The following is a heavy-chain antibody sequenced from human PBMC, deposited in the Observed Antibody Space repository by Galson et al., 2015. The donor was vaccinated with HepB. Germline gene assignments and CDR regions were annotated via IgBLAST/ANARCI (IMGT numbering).Heavy chain of an antibody. CDR1: GFTFSRYG. CDR3: AKGGYYDSIGYPSDY. CDR2: ISYDGSYK. D-gene: IGHD3-22*01. J-gene: IGHJ4*02. Sequence: SLRLSCAASGFTFSRYGIHWVRQAPGKGLEWVAVISYDGSYKYYADSVQGRFTVSRDNSKNTLYLQMISLRPEDTAVYYCAKGGYYDSIGYPSDYWGQGTLVTVSS. V-gene: IGHV3-30*18.